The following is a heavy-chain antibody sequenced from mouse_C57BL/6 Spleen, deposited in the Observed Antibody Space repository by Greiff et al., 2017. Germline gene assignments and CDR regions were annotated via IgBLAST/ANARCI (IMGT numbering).Heavy chain of an antibody. D-gene: IGHD2-3*01. CDR2: IYPRSGNT. J-gene: IGHJ2*01. CDR3: ARERDGYYDY. V-gene: IGHV1-81*01. Sequence: VQLQESGAELARPGASVKLSCKASGYTFTSYGISWVKQRTGQGLEWIGEIYPRSGNTYFNEKFKGKATLTADKSSSTAYMELRSLTSEDSAVYFCARERDGYYDYWGQGTTLTVSA. CDR1: GYTFTSYG.